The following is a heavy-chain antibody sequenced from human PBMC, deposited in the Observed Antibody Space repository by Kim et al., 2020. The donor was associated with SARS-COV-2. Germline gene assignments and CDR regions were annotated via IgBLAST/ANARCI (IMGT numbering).Heavy chain of an antibody. Sequence: SETLSLTCTVSGGSISSSSYYWGWIRQPPGKGLEWIGSIYYSGSTYYNPSLKSRVTISVDTSKNQFPLKLSSVTAADTAVYYCARQVRHYYDSSGYYYLKYYFDYWGQGTLVTVSS. D-gene: IGHD3-22*01. CDR3: ARQVRHYYDSSGYYYLKYYFDY. CDR1: GGSISSSSYY. V-gene: IGHV4-39*01. CDR2: IYYSGST. J-gene: IGHJ4*02.